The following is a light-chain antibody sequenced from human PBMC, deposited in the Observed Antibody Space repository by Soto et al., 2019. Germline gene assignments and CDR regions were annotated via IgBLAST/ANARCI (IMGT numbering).Light chain of an antibody. Sequence: EIVMTQSPATLSVSPGERVTLSCRASQSVSSSLGWYQQKPGQAPRLLIYGASTRAIGIPGRFSGSGSETEFTLTISSLQSEDFAVYYCQQYNNWWTFGQGTKVETK. CDR2: GAS. J-gene: IGKJ1*01. CDR1: QSVSSS. V-gene: IGKV3-15*01. CDR3: QQYNNWWT.